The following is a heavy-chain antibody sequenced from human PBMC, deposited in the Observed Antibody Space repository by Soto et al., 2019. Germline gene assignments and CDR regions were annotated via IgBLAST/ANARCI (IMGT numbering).Heavy chain of an antibody. Sequence: EVQLLESGGGLVQSGGSLRLSCAASGFTFSSFAMNWVRQAPGKGLEWVSTISVSGDTTTYADSVKGRFTISRDNSMDTLYLQMNSLRAEDTALYSCAKDGVGWVTTVSYFDSWGQGTRVTVSS. CDR3: AKDGVGWVTTVSYFDS. V-gene: IGHV3-23*01. CDR2: ISVSGDTT. D-gene: IGHD4-4*01. CDR1: GFTFSSFA. J-gene: IGHJ4*02.